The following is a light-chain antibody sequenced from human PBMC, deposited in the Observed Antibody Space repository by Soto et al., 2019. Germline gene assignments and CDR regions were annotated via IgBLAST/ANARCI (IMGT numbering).Light chain of an antibody. V-gene: IGLV2-8*01. Sequence: QPVLTQPPSASGSPGQSVTISCTGTRSDVGGYNSVSWYQQHPGRAPKLMIYEVSKRPSGVPDRFSGYKSGNTASLTVSGLKADDEADYFCTSDAGSGTRVFGGGTKLTVL. J-gene: IGLJ3*02. CDR3: TSDAGSGTRV. CDR2: EVS. CDR1: RSDVGGYNS.